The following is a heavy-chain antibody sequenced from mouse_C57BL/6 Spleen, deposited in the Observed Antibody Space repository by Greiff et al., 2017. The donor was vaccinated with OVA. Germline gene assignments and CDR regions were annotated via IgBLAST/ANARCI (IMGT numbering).Heavy chain of an antibody. CDR1: GYTFTDYE. V-gene: IGHV1-15*01. D-gene: IGHD3-3*01. Sequence: QVQLQQSGAELVRPGASVTLSCKASGYTFTDYEMYWVKQTPVHGLEWIGAIDPETGGTGYNQKFKGKAILTADKSSSTAYMELRSLTSEDSAVSYCTRSRESYYGMDYGGQGTSVTVSS. J-gene: IGHJ4*01. CDR3: TRSRESYYGMDY. CDR2: IDPETGGT.